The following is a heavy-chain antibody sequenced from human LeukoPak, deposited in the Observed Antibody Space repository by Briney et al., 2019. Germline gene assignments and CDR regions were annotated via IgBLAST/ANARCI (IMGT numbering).Heavy chain of an antibody. D-gene: IGHD6-6*01. CDR1: GGSISSYY. Sequence: PSETLSLTCIVSGGSISSYYWNWIRQPPGNGLEWIGYVYHRGSTNSNPSLKSRVTISIDTSKSQFSLKLSSVTAADTAVYYCARQWGYTSSSERANWFDPWGQGTLVTVSS. J-gene: IGHJ5*02. CDR2: VYHRGST. CDR3: ARQWGYTSSSERANWFDP. V-gene: IGHV4-59*08.